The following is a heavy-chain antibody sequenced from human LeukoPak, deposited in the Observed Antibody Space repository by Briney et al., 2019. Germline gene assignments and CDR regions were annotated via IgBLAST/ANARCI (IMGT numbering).Heavy chain of an antibody. CDR3: ARRLRRSQLDY. CDR1: GGSFSGYY. J-gene: IGHJ4*02. Sequence: SETLSLTCAVYGGSFSGYYWSWIRQPPGKGLEWIGEINHSGSTNYNPSLKSRVTISVDTSKNQFSLKLSSVTAADTAVYYCARRLRRSQLDYWGQGTLVTVSS. V-gene: IGHV4-34*01. CDR2: INHSGST. D-gene: IGHD5-12*01.